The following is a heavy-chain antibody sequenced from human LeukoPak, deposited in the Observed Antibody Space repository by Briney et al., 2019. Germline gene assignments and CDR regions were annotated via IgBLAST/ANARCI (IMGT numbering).Heavy chain of an antibody. V-gene: IGHV4-59*02. D-gene: IGHD3-10*01. Sequence: PSETLSLTCAVPAGSVSGHCWSWIRQSPGKGLEWIGYICNSASANYNPSLESRVVMSIDMSENHFSLNVNSVTTADTAVYYCARGGAPRSPELDYWGQGILVTVSS. CDR2: ICNSASA. CDR3: ARGGAPRSPELDY. J-gene: IGHJ4*02. CDR1: AGSVSGHC.